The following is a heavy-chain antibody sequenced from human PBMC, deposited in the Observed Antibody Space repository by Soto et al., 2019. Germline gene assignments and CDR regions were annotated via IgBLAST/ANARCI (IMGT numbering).Heavy chain of an antibody. V-gene: IGHV4-39*01. Sequence: QLQLQESGPGLVKPSETLSLTCTVSGGSISSSSYYWGWIRQPPGKGLEWIGRIYYSGSTYYNPSLKSRVTISVDTSKNQSSLKLSSVTAADTAVYYCARHTPAISISDHWGQGTLVTVSS. J-gene: IGHJ4*02. CDR2: IYYSGST. CDR1: GGSISSSSYY. D-gene: IGHD2-15*01. CDR3: ARHTPAISISDH.